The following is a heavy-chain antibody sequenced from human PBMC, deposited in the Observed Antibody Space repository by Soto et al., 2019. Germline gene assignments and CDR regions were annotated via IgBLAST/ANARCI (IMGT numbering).Heavy chain of an antibody. CDR3: VKGGWLDD. CDR1: GFPFSTYE. Sequence: EVQLLESGGGLIQPGGSLRLSCAASGFPFSTYEMTWARQSPGKGLEWVAFITSSGGPTYYADSVRGRFTISRDNSKNTLYLQMDNLRVEDKARYYCVKGGWLDDWFQGALVTVSS. J-gene: IGHJ5*02. CDR2: ITSSGGPT. V-gene: IGHV3-23*01.